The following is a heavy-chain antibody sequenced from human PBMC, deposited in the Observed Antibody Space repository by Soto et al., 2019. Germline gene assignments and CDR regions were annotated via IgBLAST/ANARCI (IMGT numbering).Heavy chain of an antibody. J-gene: IGHJ5*02. Sequence: SETLSLTCTVSGGSISSGDYYWSWIRQPPGKGLEWIGYIYYSGSAYYNPSLKSRVTISVDTSKNQFSLKLSSVTAADTAVYYCARGTGRIAAAGPADWFDPWGQGTLVTVSS. CDR2: IYYSGSA. CDR3: ARGTGRIAAAGPADWFDP. CDR1: GGSISSGDYY. D-gene: IGHD6-13*01. V-gene: IGHV4-30-4*01.